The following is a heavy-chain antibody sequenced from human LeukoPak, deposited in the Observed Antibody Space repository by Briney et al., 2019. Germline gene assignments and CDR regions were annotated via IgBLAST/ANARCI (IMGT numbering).Heavy chain of an antibody. V-gene: IGHV3-7*05. J-gene: IGHJ4*02. CDR3: SRDAAYSTFDY. Sequence: PGGSLRLSCAASGFTFSSYWMSWVRQAPGRGLEWVANINEDGSVKNYVDSVKGRFTISRDNAKNSLYLQMNSLRAEDTAVYYCSRDAAYSTFDYWGQGTLVTVSS. CDR2: INEDGSVK. D-gene: IGHD4-11*01. CDR1: GFTFSSYW.